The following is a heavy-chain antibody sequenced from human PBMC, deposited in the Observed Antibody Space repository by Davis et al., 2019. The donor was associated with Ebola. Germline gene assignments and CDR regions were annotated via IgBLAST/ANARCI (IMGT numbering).Heavy chain of an antibody. CDR3: AKDYGWELLLAGMDV. V-gene: IGHV3-30*02. CDR1: GFTFSSYG. D-gene: IGHD1-26*01. CDR2: IRYDGSNK. J-gene: IGHJ6*02. Sequence: GESLKISCAASGFTFSSYGMHWVRQAPGKGLEWVAFIRYDGSNKYYADSVKGRFTISRDNSKNTLYLQMNSLRAEDTAVYYCAKDYGWELLLAGMDVWGQGTTVTVSS.